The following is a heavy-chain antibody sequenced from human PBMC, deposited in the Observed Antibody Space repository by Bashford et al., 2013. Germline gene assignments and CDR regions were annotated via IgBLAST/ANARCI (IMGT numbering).Heavy chain of an antibody. D-gene: IGHD2-2*01. Sequence: VRQAPGKGLEWVSAISGSDGSTYYADSVKGRFTISRDNSKNTLYLQMSSLRAEDTAVYYCAKVPSGGGVVVPAYDYWGQGTQVTVSS. CDR2: ISGSDGST. V-gene: IGHV3-23*01. J-gene: IGHJ4*02. CDR3: AKVPSGGGVVVPAYDY.